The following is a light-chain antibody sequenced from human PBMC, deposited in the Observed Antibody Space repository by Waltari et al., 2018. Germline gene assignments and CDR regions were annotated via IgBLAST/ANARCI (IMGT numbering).Light chain of an antibody. V-gene: IGLV2-14*03. Sequence: QSALAQPASVSGSPGQSFPTPCFGPSSDIVSSNWASWYRQDPDRAPKLLIFDVTKRPSGVSTRFSGSKSGNTASLTISGLQTDDTSDYYCASSTNLNTVVFGGGTKLTV. CDR3: ASSTNLNTVV. CDR1: SSDIVSSNW. CDR2: DVT. J-gene: IGLJ3*02.